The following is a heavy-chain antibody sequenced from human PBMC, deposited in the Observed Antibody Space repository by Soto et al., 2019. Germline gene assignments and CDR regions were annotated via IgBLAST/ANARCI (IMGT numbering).Heavy chain of an antibody. CDR1: GFTFSSYA. CDR2: ISGSGGST. D-gene: IGHD2-15*01. Sequence: GGSLRLFCAASGFTFSSYAMSWVRQAPGKGLEWVSAISGSGGSTYYADSVKGRFTISRDNSKNTLYLQMNSLRAEDTAVYYCAKSLGRCSGGSCYFELDYWGQGTFVTVSP. CDR3: AKSLGRCSGGSCYFELDY. J-gene: IGHJ4*02. V-gene: IGHV3-23*01.